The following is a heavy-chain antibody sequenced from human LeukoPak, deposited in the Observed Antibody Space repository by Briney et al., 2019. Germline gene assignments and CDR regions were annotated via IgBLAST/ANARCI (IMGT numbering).Heavy chain of an antibody. Sequence: PSETLSLTCAVYGGSFSGYYWSWIRQPPGKGLEWIGEINHSGSTNYNPSLKSRVTISVDTSKNQFSLKLSSVTAADTAVYYCARSLRYFDKYYFDYWGQGTLATVSS. CDR2: INHSGST. V-gene: IGHV4-34*01. J-gene: IGHJ4*02. CDR3: ARSLRYFDKYYFDY. CDR1: GGSFSGYY. D-gene: IGHD3-9*01.